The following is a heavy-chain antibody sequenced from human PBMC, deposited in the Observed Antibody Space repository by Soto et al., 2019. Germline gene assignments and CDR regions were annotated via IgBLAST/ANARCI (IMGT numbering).Heavy chain of an antibody. CDR3: ARSSITLVRGADYTMDG. J-gene: IGHJ6*02. Sequence: QVQLVQSGAEVKKPGSSVKVSCKASGGTFSSYAISWVRQAPGQGLEWMGGIIPIFGTANYAQKFQDRVTITADASTSTAYMELSSLRSEDTAVYYCARSSITLVRGADYTMDGWGQGTTVTVSS. D-gene: IGHD3-10*01. CDR2: IIPIFGTA. V-gene: IGHV1-69*01. CDR1: GGTFSSYA.